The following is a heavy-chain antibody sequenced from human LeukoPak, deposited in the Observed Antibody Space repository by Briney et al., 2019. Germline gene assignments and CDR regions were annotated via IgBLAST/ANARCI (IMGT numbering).Heavy chain of an antibody. CDR3: ARELQYYYYYMDV. CDR2: IKQDGSEK. J-gene: IGHJ6*03. V-gene: IGHV3-7*01. D-gene: IGHD4-11*01. CDR1: GFTFSSYE. Sequence: GGSLRLSCAASGFTFSSYEMNWVRQAPGKGLEWVANIKQDGSEKYYVDSVKGRFTISRDNAKNSLYLQMNSLRAEDTAVYYCARELQYYYYYMDVWGKGTTVTISS.